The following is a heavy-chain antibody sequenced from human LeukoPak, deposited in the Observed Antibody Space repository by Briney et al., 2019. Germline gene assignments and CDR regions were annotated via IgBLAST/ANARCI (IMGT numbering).Heavy chain of an antibody. V-gene: IGHV4-31*03. CDR1: GGSISSGGYY. CDR3: ARGPRGYSGYDFGY. CDR2: IYYSGST. D-gene: IGHD5-12*01. J-gene: IGHJ4*02. Sequence: PSETLSLTCTVSGGSISSGGYYWSWIRQHPGKGLEWIGYIYYSGSTYYNPSLKSRVTISVDTSKNQFSLKLSSVTAADTAVYYCARGPRGYSGYDFGYWGQGTLVTVSS.